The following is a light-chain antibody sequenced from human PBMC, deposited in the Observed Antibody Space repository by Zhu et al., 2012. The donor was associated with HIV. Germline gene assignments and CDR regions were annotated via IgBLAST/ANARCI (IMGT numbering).Light chain of an antibody. CDR1: ESVSKY. CDR2: DAS. CDR3: QQLNTYPLFT. V-gene: IGKV1-9*01. J-gene: IGKJ3*01. Sequence: DIQMTQSPSSLSAPVGDRVTITCRASESVSKYLAWYQQKPGKAPKLLIYDASTLQTGVPSTFSGSGSGTEFTLTISSLQPEDFAIYYCQQLNTYPLFTFGPGTKVAIK.